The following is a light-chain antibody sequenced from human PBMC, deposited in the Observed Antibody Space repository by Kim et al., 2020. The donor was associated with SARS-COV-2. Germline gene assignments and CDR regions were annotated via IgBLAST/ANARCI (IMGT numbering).Light chain of an antibody. CDR1: SSNGGRRF. CDR2: NVD. J-gene: IGLJ3*02. V-gene: IGLV1-44*01. Sequence: GKRVTSSCAGSSSNGGRRFVNWAQQRPETAPKVFIDNVDQRPSGVPDRCSGSRSGTSASLAISGLQSEDEADYYCAAWDVTLNGWVFGGGTQLTVL. CDR3: AAWDVTLNGWV.